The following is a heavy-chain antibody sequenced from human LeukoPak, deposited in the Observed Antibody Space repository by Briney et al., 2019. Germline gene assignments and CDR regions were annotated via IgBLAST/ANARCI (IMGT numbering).Heavy chain of an antibody. Sequence: SETLSLTCTVSGGSISTYYWSWIRQPPGKGLEWIGFIHHTGTTISNPSLKSRVTISADTSKNQFSLKLRSVTAADTAVYFCVREEDGVVDDAFDVWGPGTMVTVSS. CDR3: VREEDGVVDDAFDV. CDR2: IHHTGTT. V-gene: IGHV4-59*01. CDR1: GGSISTYY. J-gene: IGHJ3*01. D-gene: IGHD2-8*01.